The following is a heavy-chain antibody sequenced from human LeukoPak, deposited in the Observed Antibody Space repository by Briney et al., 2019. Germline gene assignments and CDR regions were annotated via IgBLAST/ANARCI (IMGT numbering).Heavy chain of an antibody. CDR3: ARDTYRYCTTGVCFGFDY. CDR2: IIPSFGTA. D-gene: IGHD2-8*01. Sequence: AVKVSCKAAGGTFSSYAISWVRQAPGQGLEWMGGIIPSFGTANYSHKFQGRGMITTDDSTSTDYMELTSLRSEDTAVYYCARDTYRYCTTGVCFGFDYWGQGTLVTVSS. V-gene: IGHV1-69*05. CDR1: GGTFSSYA. J-gene: IGHJ4*02.